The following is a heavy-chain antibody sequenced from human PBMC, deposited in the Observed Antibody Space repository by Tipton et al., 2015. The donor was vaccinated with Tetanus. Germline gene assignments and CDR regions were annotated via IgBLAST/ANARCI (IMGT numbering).Heavy chain of an antibody. Sequence: GLVKPSETLSLTCTVSGGSMSNNYWSWIRQPPGKGLEWIAYIFHSGSTNYSPSLKSRVAISMDTSKNQISLKLSSVTAADTAVYYCARDGGSYYTDCWGQGTLVTVSS. CDR2: IFHSGST. J-gene: IGHJ4*02. V-gene: IGHV4-59*01. D-gene: IGHD1-26*01. CDR3: ARDGGSYYTDC. CDR1: GGSMSNNY.